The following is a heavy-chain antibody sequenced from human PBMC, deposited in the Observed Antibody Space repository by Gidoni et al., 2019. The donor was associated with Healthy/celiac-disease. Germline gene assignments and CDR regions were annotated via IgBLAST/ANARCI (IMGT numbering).Heavy chain of an antibody. CDR2: IYYSGST. V-gene: IGHV4-59*01. CDR1: GGSISSYY. Sequence: QVQLQESGPGLVKPSETLSLTCTVSGGSISSYYWSWIRQPPGKGLEWIGYIYYSGSTNYNPSLKSRVTISVDTSKNQFSLKLSSVTAADTAVYYCARDMGTGSNYDYWGQGTLVTVSS. J-gene: IGHJ4*02. D-gene: IGHD7-27*01. CDR3: ARDMGTGSNYDY.